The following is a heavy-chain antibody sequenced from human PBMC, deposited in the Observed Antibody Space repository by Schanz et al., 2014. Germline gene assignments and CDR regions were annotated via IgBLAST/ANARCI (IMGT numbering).Heavy chain of an antibody. Sequence: EMQLLESGGGLAQPGGSLRLSCAASGFTLSNYAMSWVRQAPGKGLEWVSLISDSGDTAYYADSVKGRFTISRDNFKGALYLQMNSLRAEDTAIYYCAKDAPYPFDLWGRGTLITVSS. CDR1: GFTLSNYA. CDR2: ISDSGDTA. V-gene: IGHV3-23*01. J-gene: IGHJ2*01. CDR3: AKDAPYPFDL.